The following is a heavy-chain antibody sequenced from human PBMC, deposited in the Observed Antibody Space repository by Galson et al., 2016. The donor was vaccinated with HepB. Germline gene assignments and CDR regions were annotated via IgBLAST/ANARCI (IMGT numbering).Heavy chain of an antibody. Sequence: SLRLSCAASGFTFNTYPMHWVRQAPGKGLEWVAVVSHDGSSKYYADSVRGRFTISRDNSKNTLSLQMNSLRSEDTAVYYCAREGPRGFSGYDSDSFDSWGQGTLV. CDR3: AREGPRGFSGYDSDSFDS. V-gene: IGHV3-30*04. CDR1: GFTFNTYP. CDR2: VSHDGSSK. D-gene: IGHD5-12*01. J-gene: IGHJ4*02.